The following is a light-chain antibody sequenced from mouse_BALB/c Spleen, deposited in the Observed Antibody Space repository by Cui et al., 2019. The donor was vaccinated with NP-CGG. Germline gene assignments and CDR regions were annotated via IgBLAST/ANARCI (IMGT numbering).Light chain of an antibody. J-gene: IGLJ1*01. CDR1: TGAVTTSNY. Sequence: GFLTQVSALTTSPGETVTLTCRSSTGAVTTSNYANWVQEKPDHLFTGLIGGTNNRAPGVPARFSGSLIGDKAALTITGAQTEDEAIYFCALWYSNHWVFGGGTKLTVL. CDR3: ALWYSNHWV. V-gene: IGLV1*01. CDR2: GTN.